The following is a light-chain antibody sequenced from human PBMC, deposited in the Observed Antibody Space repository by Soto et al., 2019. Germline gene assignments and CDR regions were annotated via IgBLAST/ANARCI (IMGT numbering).Light chain of an antibody. CDR3: QQYNNWPPWT. J-gene: IGKJ1*01. CDR2: GAS. Sequence: EIVMPQSPDTLSVSPGERATLSCRASQSVSSNLAWYQQKPGQAPRLLIYGASTRATGIPARFSGSGSGTEFTLTISSLQSEDFAVYYCQQYNNWPPWTFGQGTKVDIK. CDR1: QSVSSN. V-gene: IGKV3-15*01.